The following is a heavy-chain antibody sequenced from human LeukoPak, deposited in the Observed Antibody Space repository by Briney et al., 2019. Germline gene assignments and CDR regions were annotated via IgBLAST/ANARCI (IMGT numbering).Heavy chain of an antibody. J-gene: IGHJ4*02. CDR1: YSW. D-gene: IGHD3-10*01. CDR3: ARAASSTRLYYFDY. Sequence: PGGSLRLSCASYSWMTWVRQAPGKGLEWVANIKQDGSEKYYVDSVKGRFTISRDNAKNSLSLQMNSLRAEDTAVYHCARAASSTRLYYFDYWAQGTLVTVSS. V-gene: IGHV3-7*01. CDR2: IKQDGSEK.